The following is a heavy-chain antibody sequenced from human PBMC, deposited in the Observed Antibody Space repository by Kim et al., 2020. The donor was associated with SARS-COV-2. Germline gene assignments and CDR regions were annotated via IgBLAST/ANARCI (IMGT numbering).Heavy chain of an antibody. CDR2: IWYDGSNK. Sequence: GGSLRLSCAASGFTFSSYGMHWVRQAPGKGLEWVAVIWYDGSNKYYADSVKGRFTISRDNSKNTLYLQMNSLRAEDTAVYYCARDGALLWFGELLFDYWGQGTLVTVSS. CDR3: ARDGALLWFGELLFDY. J-gene: IGHJ4*02. CDR1: GFTFSSYG. D-gene: IGHD3-10*01. V-gene: IGHV3-33*01.